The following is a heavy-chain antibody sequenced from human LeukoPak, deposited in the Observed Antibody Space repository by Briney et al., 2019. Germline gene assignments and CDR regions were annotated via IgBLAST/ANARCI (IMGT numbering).Heavy chain of an antibody. Sequence: PGGSLRLSCGASGFTFDTHEMNWVRQAPGKGLEWLASISSRSRGIYYADSVKGRFTISRDNAKNSLYLQMNSLRAEDTALYYCARDDSTVTRFDYWGQGTLVTVSS. J-gene: IGHJ4*02. CDR3: ARDDSTVTRFDY. CDR2: ISSRSRGI. D-gene: IGHD4-17*01. CDR1: GFTFDTHE. V-gene: IGHV3-48*03.